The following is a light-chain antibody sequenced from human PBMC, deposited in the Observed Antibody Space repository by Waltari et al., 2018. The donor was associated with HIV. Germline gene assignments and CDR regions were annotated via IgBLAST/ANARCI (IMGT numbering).Light chain of an antibody. Sequence: TCRASQTISTYLNWYQQKPGKAPKLLIYAASSLQSGVPSRFSGSGSGTDFTLTISSLQPEDFATYYCQQSYSTPRTFGQGTKVEIK. CDR1: QTISTY. V-gene: IGKV1-39*01. CDR2: AAS. J-gene: IGKJ1*01. CDR3: QQSYSTPRT.